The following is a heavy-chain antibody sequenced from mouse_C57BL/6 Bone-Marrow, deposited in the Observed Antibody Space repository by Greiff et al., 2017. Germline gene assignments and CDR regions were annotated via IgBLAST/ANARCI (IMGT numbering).Heavy chain of an antibody. CDR1: GFSLSTFGMG. V-gene: IGHV8-8*01. D-gene: IGHD1-1*01. CDR3: ARMDYYYGSSSYYFDY. Sequence: QVTLKESGPGILQPSQTLSLTCSFSGFSLSTFGMGVGWIRQPSGKGLEWLAHIWWDDDKYYNPALKSRLTISKDTSKNQVFLKIANVDTADTATYYCARMDYYYGSSSYYFDYWGQGTTLTVSS. J-gene: IGHJ2*01. CDR2: IWWDDDK.